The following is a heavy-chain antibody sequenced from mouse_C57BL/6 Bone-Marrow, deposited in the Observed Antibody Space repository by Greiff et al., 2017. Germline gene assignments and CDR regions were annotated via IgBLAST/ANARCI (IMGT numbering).Heavy chain of an antibody. CDR1: GYTFTNYW. CDR3: TRSYDYDDYTIDY. CDR2: MHPNGGSP. D-gene: IGHD2-4*01. Sequence: VQLQQPGAELVKPGASVKLSCKASGYTFTNYWMHWVKQRPGQGLEWIGMMHPNGGSPDYNEKFKSEATLSVDKSSRTAYMELSSLTSADSAVYYCTRSYDYDDYTIDYWGQGTSVTVSS. V-gene: IGHV1-64*01. J-gene: IGHJ4*01.